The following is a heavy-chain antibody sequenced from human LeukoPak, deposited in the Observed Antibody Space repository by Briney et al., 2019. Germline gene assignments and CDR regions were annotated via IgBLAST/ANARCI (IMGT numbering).Heavy chain of an antibody. CDR1: GGSFSGYY. Sequence: GSLRLSCAVYGGSFSGYYWSWIRQPPGKGLEWIGEINHSGSTNYNPSLKSRVTISVDTSKNQFSLKLSSVTAADTAVYYCARVYSKLGYYYYYMDVWGKGTTVTVSS. V-gene: IGHV4-34*01. J-gene: IGHJ6*03. CDR2: INHSGST. CDR3: ARVYSKLGYYYYYMDV. D-gene: IGHD4-11*01.